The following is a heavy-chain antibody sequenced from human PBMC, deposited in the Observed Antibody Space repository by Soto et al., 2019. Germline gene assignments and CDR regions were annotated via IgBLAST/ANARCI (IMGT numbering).Heavy chain of an antibody. J-gene: IGHJ6*03. CDR1: GFTFSSYG. V-gene: IGHV3-33*01. CDR3: ARDPSDDYVHHYYMDV. Sequence: QVQLVESGGGVVQPGRSLRLSCAASGFTFSSYGMHWVRQAPGKGLEWVAVIWYDGSNKYYADSVKGRFTISRDNSKNTLYLQMNSLRAEDTAVYYCARDPSDDYVHHYYMDVCGKGTTVTVSS. D-gene: IGHD3-16*01. CDR2: IWYDGSNK.